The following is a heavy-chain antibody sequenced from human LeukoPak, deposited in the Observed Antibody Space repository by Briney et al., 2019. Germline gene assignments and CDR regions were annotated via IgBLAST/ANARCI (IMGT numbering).Heavy chain of an antibody. CDR3: ARGPTRANSSDY. J-gene: IGHJ4*02. D-gene: IGHD2/OR15-2a*01. V-gene: IGHV3-7*01. Sequence: GGSLRLSCAASGFTFSNYCMSWVRQAPGKGLEWVAKIKQDGSEKYYVDSVKGRSTLSRDNAKNSLYLQMNSLRAEDTAVYYCARGPTRANSSDYWGQGTLVTVSS. CDR1: GFTFSNYC. CDR2: IKQDGSEK.